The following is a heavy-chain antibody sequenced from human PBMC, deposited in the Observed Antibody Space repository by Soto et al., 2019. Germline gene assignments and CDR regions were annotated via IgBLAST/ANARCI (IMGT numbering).Heavy chain of an antibody. Sequence: QVQLQESGPGLVKASQTLSLTCNVSGGSISSGGYYWTWIRQHPGKGLEWIGNIHHSGSTFYNPSLEGRVCVSVGTSRNQWSLKLGSVAAADTAVYFCVRGVLSWGQGTLVTVSS. D-gene: IGHD3-10*01. CDR1: GGSISSGGYY. CDR3: VRGVLS. J-gene: IGHJ1*01. CDR2: IHHSGST. V-gene: IGHV4-31*03.